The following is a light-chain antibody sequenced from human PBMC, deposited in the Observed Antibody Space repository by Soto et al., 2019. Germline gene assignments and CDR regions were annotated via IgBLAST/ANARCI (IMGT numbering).Light chain of an antibody. V-gene: IGKV1-39*01. CDR1: QSITDS. CDR2: AAS. CDR3: QQGHTMPFT. Sequence: DIQMTQSPSSLSASVGDRVTITCRASQSITDSLNWYQYKPGKAPTLLVYAASSLQSAVAPRFTRSGSAIDLTLTISSLQPVDVATYFCQQGHTMPFTFGPGTKVAIK. J-gene: IGKJ3*01.